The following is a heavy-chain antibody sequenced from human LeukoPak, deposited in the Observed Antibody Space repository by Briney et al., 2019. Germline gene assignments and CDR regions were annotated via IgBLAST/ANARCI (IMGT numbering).Heavy chain of an antibody. Sequence: GGSLRLSCAASGFTFSSYWMSWVRQAPGKGLEWVANIKQDGSEKYYADSVKGRFTISRDNSKNTLYLQMNSLRAEDTAVYYCAKDSPSVANFDYWGQGTLVTVSS. J-gene: IGHJ4*02. CDR2: IKQDGSEK. CDR1: GFTFSSYW. D-gene: IGHD2-15*01. V-gene: IGHV3-7*01. CDR3: AKDSPSVANFDY.